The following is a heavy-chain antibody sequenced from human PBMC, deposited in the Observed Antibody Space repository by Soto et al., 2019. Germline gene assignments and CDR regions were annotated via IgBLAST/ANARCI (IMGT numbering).Heavy chain of an antibody. J-gene: IGHJ6*03. CDR3: ARGSFTIFGVVPSPNYYYYYMDV. CDR2: INHSGST. D-gene: IGHD3-3*01. V-gene: IGHV4-34*01. CDR1: GGSFSGYY. Sequence: SATLSLTCAVYGGSFSGYYWSWIRQPPGKGLKWIGEINHSGSTNYNPSLKSLVTISVDTSKNQFSLKLSSVTAADTAVYYCARGSFTIFGVVPSPNYYYYYMDVWGKGTTVTVSS.